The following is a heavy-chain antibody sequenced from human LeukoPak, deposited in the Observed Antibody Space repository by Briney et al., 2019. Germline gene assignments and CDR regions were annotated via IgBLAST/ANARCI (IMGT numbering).Heavy chain of an antibody. CDR3: AKNVEMATTSYFDY. Sequence: GGSLRLSCAASGFTFSSYGMHWVRQAPGKGLEWVAFIRYDGSNKYYADSVKGRFTISRDNSKNTLYLQMNSLRAEDTAVYYCAKNVEMATTSYFDYWGQGTLVTVSS. J-gene: IGHJ4*02. D-gene: IGHD5-24*01. CDR2: IRYDGSNK. V-gene: IGHV3-30*02. CDR1: GFTFSSYG.